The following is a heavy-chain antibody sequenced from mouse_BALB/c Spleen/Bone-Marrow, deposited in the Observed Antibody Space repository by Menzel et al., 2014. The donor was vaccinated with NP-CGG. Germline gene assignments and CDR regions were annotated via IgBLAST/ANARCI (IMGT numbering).Heavy chain of an antibody. CDR3: ARPYYGPYFDY. Sequence: QVQLQQSGAELVKPGASVKLSCKASGYTFTSYWMHWVKQRPGQGPEWIGEINPSNGRTNYNERVKSKATPTVDKSSSPAYMQLSSLTSEDSAVYYCARPYYGPYFDYWGQGTPLTVSS. D-gene: IGHD1-2*01. V-gene: IGHV1S81*02. CDR2: INPSNGRT. J-gene: IGHJ2*01. CDR1: GYTFTSYW.